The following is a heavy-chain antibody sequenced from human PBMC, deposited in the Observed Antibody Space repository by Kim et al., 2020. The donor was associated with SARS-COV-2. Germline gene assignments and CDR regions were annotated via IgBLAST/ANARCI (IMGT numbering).Heavy chain of an antibody. CDR3: ARGSLMDV. D-gene: IGHD6-6*01. V-gene: IGHV3-66*01. Sequence: GGSLRLSCAASGFTVSSNYMSWVRQAPGKGLECVSVIYSGGSTFSADSVKGRFTISRDNSKNTLSLQLNSLRAEDTAVYYCARGSLMDVWGKGTTVTVS. CDR1: GFTVSSNY. J-gene: IGHJ6*04. CDR2: IYSGGST.